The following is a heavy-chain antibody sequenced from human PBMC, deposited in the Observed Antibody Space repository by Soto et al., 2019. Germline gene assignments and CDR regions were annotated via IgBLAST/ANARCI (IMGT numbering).Heavy chain of an antibody. CDR2: SVPTLGMA. CDR1: GDTFTDHT. D-gene: IGHD2-15*01. J-gene: IGHJ4*02. V-gene: IGHV1-69*02. CDR3: ASGDCSGGRCYSDFDF. Sequence: QVHLVQSGAEVKKPGSSVKVSCKASGDTFTDHTVTWVRQAPGQGLEWMGRSVPTLGMANYAQTFQGRVTITAYTSMTTAYLELTGLTSADSAVYYGASGDCSGGRCYSDFDFWGQGTLVTVSS.